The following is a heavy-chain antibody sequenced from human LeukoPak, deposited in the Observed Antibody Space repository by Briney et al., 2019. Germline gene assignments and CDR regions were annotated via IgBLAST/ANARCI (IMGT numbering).Heavy chain of an antibody. D-gene: IGHD1-1*01. J-gene: IGHJ3*02. CDR1: GYTFPRHY. CDR2: INSDSGGT. V-gene: IGHV1-2*02. CDR3: ARGRVHSWSDAFDI. Sequence: SVKVSCKSSGYTFPRHYMHWVRQAPGEGLEWMGWINSDSGGTKYAQKFQGSVIMTRVTSISTAHMELSRLKSDDTAVYYCARGRVHSWSDAFDIWGQGTTVTVSS.